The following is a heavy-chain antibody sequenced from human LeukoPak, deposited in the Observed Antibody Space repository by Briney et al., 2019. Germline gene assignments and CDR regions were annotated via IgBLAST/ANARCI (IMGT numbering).Heavy chain of an antibody. J-gene: IGHJ5*02. CDR2: IYHSGST. Sequence: SETLSLTCTVSGYSISSGYYWGWIRQPPGKGLEWIGSIYHSGSTYYNPSLKSRVTISVDTSKNQFSLKLSSVTAADTAVYYCARDLITGTGFRIGWFDPWGQGTLVTVSS. D-gene: IGHD1-7*01. CDR1: GYSISSGYY. V-gene: IGHV4-38-2*02. CDR3: ARDLITGTGFRIGWFDP.